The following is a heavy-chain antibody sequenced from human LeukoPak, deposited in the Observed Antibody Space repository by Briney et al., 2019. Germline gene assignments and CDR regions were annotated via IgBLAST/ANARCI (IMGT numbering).Heavy chain of an antibody. CDR1: GYTFTGYY. CDR2: INPNSGGT. V-gene: IGHV1-2*06. Sequence: GASVKVSCKASGYTFTGYYMHWVRQAPGQGRGWMGRINPNSGGTNYAQKFQGRVTMTRDTSISTAYMELSRLRSDDTAVYYCARDLPVAGESNWFDPWGQGTLVTVSS. CDR3: ARDLPVAGESNWFDP. J-gene: IGHJ5*02. D-gene: IGHD6-19*01.